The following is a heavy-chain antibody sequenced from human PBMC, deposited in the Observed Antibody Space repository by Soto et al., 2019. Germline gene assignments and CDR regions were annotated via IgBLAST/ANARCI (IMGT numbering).Heavy chain of an antibody. V-gene: IGHV4-59*08. CDR3: ARHVLNYYGSGSYYTPRYYYYYMDV. CDR2: IYYSGIT. Sequence: SETLSLTCTVSGGSISSYYWSWIRQPPGKGLEWIGIIYYSGITNYNPSLKSRVTISVDTSKNQFSLKLSSVTAADTAVYYCARHVLNYYGSGSYYTPRYYYYYMDVWGKGTTVTV. J-gene: IGHJ6*03. CDR1: GGSISSYY. D-gene: IGHD3-10*01.